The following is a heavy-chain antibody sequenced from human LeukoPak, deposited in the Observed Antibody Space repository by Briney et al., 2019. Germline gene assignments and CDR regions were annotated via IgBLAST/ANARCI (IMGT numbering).Heavy chain of an antibody. CDR1: GFTFSNYW. V-gene: IGHV3-74*03. CDR3: ARDKKSGESSEIDY. Sequence: GGSLRLSCAASGFTFSNYWVHWVRQAPGKGLVWVSRTNRDGSTTKYADSVKGRFTVSRDNAKNTLNLQMNSLRAEDTAVYYCARDKKSGESSEIDYWGQGTLVTVSS. D-gene: IGHD3-10*01. CDR2: TNRDGSTT. J-gene: IGHJ4*02.